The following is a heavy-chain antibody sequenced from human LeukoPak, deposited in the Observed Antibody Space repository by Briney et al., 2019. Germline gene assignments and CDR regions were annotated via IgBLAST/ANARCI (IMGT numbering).Heavy chain of an antibody. CDR2: INSDGSST. V-gene: IGHV3-74*01. CDR1: GFTFSSYW. J-gene: IGHJ4*02. D-gene: IGHD6-19*01. CDR3: ARVTSSGWNFDY. Sequence: GGSLRLSCAASGFTFSSYWMHWVRQAPGKGLVWVSRINSDGSSTSYADSVKGRFTISRDNAMNTLYLQMNSLRGEDTAVYYCARVTSSGWNFDYWGQGTLVTVSS.